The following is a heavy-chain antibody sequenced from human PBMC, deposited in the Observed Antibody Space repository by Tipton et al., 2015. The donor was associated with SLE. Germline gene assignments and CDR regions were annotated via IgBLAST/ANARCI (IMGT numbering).Heavy chain of an antibody. V-gene: IGHV4-34*01. CDR3: ARYGGSSLYYYYGMDV. D-gene: IGHD1-26*01. CDR2: INHSGST. J-gene: IGHJ6*02. CDR1: GGSFSGYY. Sequence: GLVKPSETLSLTCTVYGGSFSGYYWSWIRQPPGKGLEWIGEINHSGSTNYNPSLKSRVTISVDTSKNQFSLKLSSVTAADTAVYYCARYGGSSLYYYYGMDVWGQGTTVTVSS.